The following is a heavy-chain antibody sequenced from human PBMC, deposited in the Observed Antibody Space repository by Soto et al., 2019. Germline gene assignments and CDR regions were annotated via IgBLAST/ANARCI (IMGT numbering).Heavy chain of an antibody. V-gene: IGHV5-51*01. J-gene: IGHJ6*02. CDR1: GYSFSSYW. Sequence: PGESQKISCKGSGYSFSSYWIGWVRQMPGKGVEWRGMIYPGDSDIKYSPSFQGQVTISADKSLSTASLEWSSLKASDTAMYYCARQVGDRADYNYGMDVWGQGTTVTVSS. D-gene: IGHD1-26*01. CDR3: ARQVGDRADYNYGMDV. CDR2: IYPGDSDI.